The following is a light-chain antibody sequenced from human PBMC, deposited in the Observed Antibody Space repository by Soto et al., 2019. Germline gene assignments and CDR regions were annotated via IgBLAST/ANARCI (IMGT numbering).Light chain of an antibody. CDR1: QSIERY. CDR3: QQTYTVPYT. CDR2: ATS. V-gene: IGKV1-39*01. J-gene: IGKJ2*01. Sequence: DIQMTQSPSSLSASVGDRVTITCRASQSIERYLNWYQQKSGKAQKFLMYATSHLQSGVPSRFSGSGSGTEFTLTISGLQPEDFGSYYCQQTYTVPYTFGQGTKLEIE.